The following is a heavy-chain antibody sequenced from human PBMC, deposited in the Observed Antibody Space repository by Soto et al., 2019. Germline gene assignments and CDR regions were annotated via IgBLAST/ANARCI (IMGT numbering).Heavy chain of an antibody. CDR2: IYYSGST. D-gene: IGHD5-12*01. J-gene: IGHJ6*03. V-gene: IGHV4-59*01. Sequence: SETLSLTCTVSGGSISSYYWSWIRQPPGKGLEWIGYIYYSGSTNYNPSLKSRVTISVDTSKNQFSLKLSSATAADTDVYYCARGYDVSYYYYMDVWGKGTTVTVSS. CDR1: GGSISSYY. CDR3: ARGYDVSYYYYMDV.